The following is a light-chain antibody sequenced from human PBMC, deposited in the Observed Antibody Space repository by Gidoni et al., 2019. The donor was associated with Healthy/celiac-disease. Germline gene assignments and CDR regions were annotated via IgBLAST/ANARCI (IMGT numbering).Light chain of an antibody. CDR3: QQYNSYLCS. CDR1: QSISSW. V-gene: IGKV1-5*03. J-gene: IGKJ2*04. CDR2: KAS. Sequence: DIQMTQYPSTLSASVGDRVTITCRASQSISSWLAWYQQKPGKAPKLLIYKASSLESGVPSRFSGSGSGTAFTLTISSLQPDDFETYYCQQYNSYLCSFGQGTKLEIK.